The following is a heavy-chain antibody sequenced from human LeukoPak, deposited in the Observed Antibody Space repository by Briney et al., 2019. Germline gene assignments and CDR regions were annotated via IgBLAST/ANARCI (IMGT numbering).Heavy chain of an antibody. Sequence: ASVKVSCKTSGYSFTSQDMHWVRQAPGQSLEWMGCINPGNGDTKYSQEFQGRVTITRDTSATTAYMELSSLRSDDMAVYYCTLYNYWGQGTLVAVSS. CDR3: TLYNY. J-gene: IGHJ4*02. V-gene: IGHV1-3*03. D-gene: IGHD2-2*02. CDR1: GYSFTSQD. CDR2: INPGNGDT.